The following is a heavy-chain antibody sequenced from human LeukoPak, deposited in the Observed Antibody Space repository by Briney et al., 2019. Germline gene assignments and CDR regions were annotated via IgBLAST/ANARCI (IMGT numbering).Heavy chain of an antibody. V-gene: IGHV1-46*01. J-gene: IGHJ4*02. CDR3: ARVTSNYYDTSGFNNY. CDR1: GYPFTSYY. D-gene: IGHD3-22*01. CDR2: IHPDGDTT. Sequence: GASVKVSCKASGYPFTSYYIHWVRQAPGQGLEWMGIIHPDGDTTTYEQRFQGRVTMTRDMSSSTVYMELSSLRSEDTAVYYCARVTSNYYDTSGFNNYWGQGTLVTVSS.